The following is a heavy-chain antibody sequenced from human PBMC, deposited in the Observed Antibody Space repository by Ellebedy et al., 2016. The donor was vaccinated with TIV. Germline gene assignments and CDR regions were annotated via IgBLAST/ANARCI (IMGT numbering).Heavy chain of an antibody. Sequence: ASVKVSCKASGGTFSTYAFSWVRQAPGQGLEWMGRIIPIAGIANYAQNFQGWVTMTRDTSISTAYLELTTLKSDDTAVYYCARGQSFQYWLNLDYWGQGTLVTVSS. CDR3: ARGQSFQYWLNLDY. J-gene: IGHJ4*02. CDR1: GGTFSTYA. CDR2: IIPIAGIA. D-gene: IGHD2-8*02. V-gene: IGHV1-69*04.